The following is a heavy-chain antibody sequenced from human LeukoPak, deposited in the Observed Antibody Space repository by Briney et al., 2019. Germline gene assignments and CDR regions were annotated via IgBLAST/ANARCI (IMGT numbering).Heavy chain of an antibody. J-gene: IGHJ4*02. CDR1: GFTFSSYS. Sequence: GGSLRLSCAASGFTFSSYSMNWVRQAPGKGLEWVSSISSSSSYIYYADSVKGRFTISRDNAKNSLYLKMNSLRAEDTAVYYCARDSGYGGGYDYDFSDYWGQGTLVTVSS. CDR3: ARDSGYGGGYDYDFSDY. V-gene: IGHV3-21*01. D-gene: IGHD5-12*01. CDR2: ISSSSSYI.